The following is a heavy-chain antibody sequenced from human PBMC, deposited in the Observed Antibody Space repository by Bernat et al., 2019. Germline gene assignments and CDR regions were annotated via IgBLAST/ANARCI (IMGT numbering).Heavy chain of an antibody. Sequence: QVQLQESGPGLVKPSQTLSLTCTVSGGSISSGGYYWSWIRQHPGKGLEWIGYIYYSGSTYYNPSLKSRVTISVDTSKNQFSLKLSSVTAADTAVYYCARDPSNTSGRYAYSDYWGQGTLVTVSS. V-gene: IGHV4-31*03. CDR1: GGSISSGGYY. J-gene: IGHJ4*02. D-gene: IGHD6-19*01. CDR2: IYYSGST. CDR3: ARDPSNTSGRYAYSDY.